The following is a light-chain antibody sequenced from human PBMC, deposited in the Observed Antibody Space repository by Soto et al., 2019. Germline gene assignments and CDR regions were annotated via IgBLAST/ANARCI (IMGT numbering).Light chain of an antibody. Sequence: IVLTQSPATLSLSPGKRAALSCRASQDVISDYLTWYQLKPGQAPRLLIYGASSRAPGVADRFSGSGSGTDFTLTITILEPEDFAVYYCQSYGRPRTFGQGTKVEVK. J-gene: IGKJ1*01. CDR3: QSYGRPRT. CDR2: GAS. CDR1: QDVISDY. V-gene: IGKV3-20*01.